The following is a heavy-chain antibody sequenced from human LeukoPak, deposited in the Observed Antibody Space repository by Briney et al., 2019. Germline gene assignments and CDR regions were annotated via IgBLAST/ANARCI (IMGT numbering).Heavy chain of an antibody. CDR1: GGSISTSNYY. Sequence: SETLSLTCTVSGGSISTSNYYWGWIRQPPGKGLEWIGNIFYSGSTYYSPSLRSRVTISLDTSRNQFSLKLNSVTAADTAVYYCATPGRIAVAGQFDYWGQGTLVAVSS. D-gene: IGHD6-19*01. CDR2: IFYSGST. V-gene: IGHV4-39*07. J-gene: IGHJ4*02. CDR3: ATPGRIAVAGQFDY.